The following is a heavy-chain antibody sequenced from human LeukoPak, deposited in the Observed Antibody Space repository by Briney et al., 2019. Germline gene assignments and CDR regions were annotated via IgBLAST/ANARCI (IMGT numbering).Heavy chain of an antibody. CDR1: GYTFTSYG. CDR3: ARDPNSSGWYGDAFDI. Sequence: ASVKVSCKASGYTFTSYGISWVRQAPGQGLEWMGWISAYNGNTNYAQQLQGRVTMTTDTSTSTAYMELRSLRSDDTAVYYCARDPNSSGWYGDAFDIWGQGTMVTVSS. V-gene: IGHV1-18*01. J-gene: IGHJ3*02. D-gene: IGHD6-19*01. CDR2: ISAYNGNT.